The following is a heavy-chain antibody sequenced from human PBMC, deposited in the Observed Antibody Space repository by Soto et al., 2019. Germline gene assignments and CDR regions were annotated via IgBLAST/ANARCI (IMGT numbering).Heavy chain of an antibody. V-gene: IGHV4-59*10. J-gene: IGHJ5*02. CDR3: ARVGMVGTVLGSWFDA. CDR2: IYSSGIT. Sequence: WTWLRQPAGKGLEWIGRIYSSGITNYNPSLKSRVTLSVDTSKNQFSLKLRSVTAADTAVYYCARVGMVGTVLGSWFDAWGQGTLVTVSS. D-gene: IGHD6-19*01.